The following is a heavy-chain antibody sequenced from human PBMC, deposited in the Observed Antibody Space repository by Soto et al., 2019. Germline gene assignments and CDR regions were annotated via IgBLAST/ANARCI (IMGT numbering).Heavy chain of an antibody. V-gene: IGHV1-18*01. CDR2: ISAYNGNT. D-gene: IGHD6-19*01. Sequence: ASVKVSCKASGYTFTSYGISWVRQAPGQGLEWMGWISAYNGNTNYAQKLQGRVTMTTDTSTSTAYMELRSLRSDDTAVYYCARVEIGIAVAGTADDWGQGTLVTVSS. CDR1: GYTFTSYG. CDR3: ARVEIGIAVAGTADD. J-gene: IGHJ4*02.